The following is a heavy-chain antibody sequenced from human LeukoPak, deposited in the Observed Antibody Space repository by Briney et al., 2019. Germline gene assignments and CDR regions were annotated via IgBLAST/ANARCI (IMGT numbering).Heavy chain of an antibody. V-gene: IGHV4-39*07. CDR2: IYYSGST. J-gene: IGHJ3*02. CDR1: GGSISSSSYY. CDR3: ARGGDIVVVPAAMPLDAFDI. D-gene: IGHD2-2*01. Sequence: KPSETLSLTCTVSGGSISSSSYYWGWIRQPPGKGLEWIGSIYYSGSTYYNPSLKSRVTISVDTSKNQFSLKLSSVTAADTAVYYCARGGDIVVVPAAMPLDAFDIWGQGTMVTVSS.